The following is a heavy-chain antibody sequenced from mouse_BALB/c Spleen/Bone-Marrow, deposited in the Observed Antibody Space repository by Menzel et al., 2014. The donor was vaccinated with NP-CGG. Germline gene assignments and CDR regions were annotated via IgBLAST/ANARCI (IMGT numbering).Heavy chain of an antibody. Sequence: QVQLQQPGPGLVAPSQSLSITCTVSGFSLTSYGVHWVRQPPGKGLEWLGVIWAGGSTNYNSALMSRLSISKDNSKSQVFLKMNSLQTDDTAMYYCARYYLYAVDYWGQGTSVTVSS. CDR3: ARYYLYAVDY. V-gene: IGHV2-9*02. CDR2: IWAGGST. CDR1: GFSLTSYG. J-gene: IGHJ4*01. D-gene: IGHD1-1*02.